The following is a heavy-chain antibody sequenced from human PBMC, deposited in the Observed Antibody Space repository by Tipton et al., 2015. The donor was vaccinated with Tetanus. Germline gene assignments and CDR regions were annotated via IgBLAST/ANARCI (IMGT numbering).Heavy chain of an antibody. J-gene: IGHJ4*02. Sequence: TLSLTCTVSRGSINPYYWSWIRQPPGKGLEWIGYIYYRGSTTYYPSLKSRVTMSVDTSKNQLSLNLSSVTAADTAVYYCARGDGSALHYWGQGTLVTVSS. CDR1: RGSINPYY. CDR3: ARGDGSALHY. V-gene: IGHV4-59*01. CDR2: IYYRGST. D-gene: IGHD5-24*01.